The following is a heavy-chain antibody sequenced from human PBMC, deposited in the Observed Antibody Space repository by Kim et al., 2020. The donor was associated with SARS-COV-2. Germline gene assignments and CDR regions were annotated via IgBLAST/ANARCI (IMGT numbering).Heavy chain of an antibody. CDR2: IRNKANSYTT. D-gene: IGHD3-10*01. Sequence: GGSLRLSCVASGFIFSDHYMDWVRQAPRKGLEWVGRIRNKANSYTTEYAASVKGRFTISRDDSKNSEYLQMNSLSTEYTAVYYCARGGVGVSWFDPWGQG. CDR3: ARGGVGVSWFDP. V-gene: IGHV3-72*01. CDR1: GFIFSDHY. J-gene: IGHJ5*02.